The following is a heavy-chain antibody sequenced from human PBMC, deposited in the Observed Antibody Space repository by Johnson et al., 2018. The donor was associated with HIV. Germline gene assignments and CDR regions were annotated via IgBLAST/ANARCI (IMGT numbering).Heavy chain of an antibody. Sequence: QLVESGGGVVQPGRSLRLSCAASGFTFSSYAMHWVRQAPGKGLEWVAVISYDGSNKYYADSVKGRFTISRDNSKNTLYLQMGSLRAEDMAVYYCARGSGSSAGGAFDIWGQGTMVTVSS. J-gene: IGHJ3*02. V-gene: IGHV3-30*14. CDR3: ARGSGSSAGGAFDI. D-gene: IGHD6-25*01. CDR1: GFTFSSYA. CDR2: ISYDGSNK.